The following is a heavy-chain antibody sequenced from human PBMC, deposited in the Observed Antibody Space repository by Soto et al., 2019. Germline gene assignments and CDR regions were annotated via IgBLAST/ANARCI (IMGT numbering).Heavy chain of an antibody. V-gene: IGHV4-59*01. D-gene: IGHD1-26*01. CDR2: VYYTGST. CDR3: ARAWEHLYFDY. J-gene: IGHJ4*02. CDR1: GFTFNTYA. Sequence: PGGSLRLSCAASGFTFNTYAMNWVRQAPGKGLEWIGYVYYTGSTNYNPSLKSRVTISVDTSKNQFSLKLTSVTAADTAMYYCARAWEHLYFDYWGQGTLVTVSS.